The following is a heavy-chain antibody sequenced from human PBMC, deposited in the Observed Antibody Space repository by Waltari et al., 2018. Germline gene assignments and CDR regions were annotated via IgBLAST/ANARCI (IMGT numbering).Heavy chain of an antibody. D-gene: IGHD6-19*01. J-gene: IGHJ4*02. CDR2: ISSSSSYI. Sequence: EVQLVESGGGLVKPGGSLRLSCAASGFTFSSYSMNWVRQAPGKGLEWVSSISSSSSYIYYANSGKGRSTISGDNAKNPFYLKRNSLRAGDTAWYYCARGEAVAGLGLDYWGRGTLVTVSS. V-gene: IGHV3-21*01. CDR3: ARGEAVAGLGLDY. CDR1: GFTFSSYS.